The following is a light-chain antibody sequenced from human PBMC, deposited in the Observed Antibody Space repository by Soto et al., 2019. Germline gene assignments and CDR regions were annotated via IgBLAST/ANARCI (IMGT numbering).Light chain of an antibody. Sequence: DIQMTQSPSTLSASLVDRVTITCLASQSISSWLAWYQQKPGKAPKLLIYDASSLESGVPSRFSGSGSGTEFTLTISSLQPDDFATYYCQQYNSYSWTFGQGTKVDIK. J-gene: IGKJ1*01. CDR3: QQYNSYSWT. CDR1: QSISSW. V-gene: IGKV1-5*01. CDR2: DAS.